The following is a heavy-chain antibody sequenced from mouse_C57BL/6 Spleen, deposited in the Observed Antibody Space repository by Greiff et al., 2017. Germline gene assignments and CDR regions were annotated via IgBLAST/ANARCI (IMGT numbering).Heavy chain of an antibody. D-gene: IGHD2-4*01. CDR2: IDPSDSYT. CDR3: ARSRLPSVGAIDY. Sequence: IQLQQPGAELVMPGASVKLSCKASGYTFTSYWMHWVKQRPGQGLEWIGEIDPSDSYTNYNQKFKGKSTLTVDKSSSTAYMQLSSLTSEDSAVYYCARSRLPSVGAIDYWGQGTSVTVSS. CDR1: GYTFTSYW. V-gene: IGHV1-69*01. J-gene: IGHJ4*01.